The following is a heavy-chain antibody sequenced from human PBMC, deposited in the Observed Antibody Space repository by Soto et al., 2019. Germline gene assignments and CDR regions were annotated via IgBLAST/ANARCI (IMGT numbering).Heavy chain of an antibody. Sequence: QVQLQESGPGLVKPSESLSLTCTVSGGSINSGDYYWSWIRQHPGKGLEWIGHIYFTGNTFYIPSLNSRVSISLVTPKDPFSLNLSSVTAADTAIYCCVRVLASGYSSSWYLDYWGQGTLVTVSS. CDR1: GGSINSGDYY. J-gene: IGHJ4*02. CDR3: VRVLASGYSSSWYLDY. V-gene: IGHV4-31*03. CDR2: IYFTGNT. D-gene: IGHD6-13*01.